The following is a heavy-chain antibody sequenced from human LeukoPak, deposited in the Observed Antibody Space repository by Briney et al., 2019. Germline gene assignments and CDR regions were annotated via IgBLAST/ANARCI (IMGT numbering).Heavy chain of an antibody. CDR2: LSGSGSTI. CDR3: ARRRGIYSTDLGYYFDY. D-gene: IGHD6-13*01. CDR1: GFTFSDYY. Sequence: GGSLRLSCAASGFTFSDYYLSWIRQAPGKGLEWVSYLSGSGSTIYYADSVKGRFTISRDNAKNSLYLQMNSLRAEDTAVYYCARRRGIYSTDLGYYFDYWGQGTLVTVSS. V-gene: IGHV3-11*01. J-gene: IGHJ4*02.